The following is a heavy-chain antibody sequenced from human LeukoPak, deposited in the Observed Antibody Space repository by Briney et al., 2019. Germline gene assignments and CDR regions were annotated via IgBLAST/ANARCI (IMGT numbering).Heavy chain of an antibody. CDR2: IKQDGSEK. Sequence: PGGSLRLPCAASGFTFSSYWMSWVRQAPGKGLEWVANIKQDGSEKYYVDSVKGRFTISRDNAKNSLYLQMNSLRAEDTAVYYCAREVVVAATQYYYCGMDVWGQGTTVTVSS. CDR1: GFTFSSYW. V-gene: IGHV3-7*05. D-gene: IGHD2-15*01. CDR3: AREVVVAATQYYYCGMDV. J-gene: IGHJ6*02.